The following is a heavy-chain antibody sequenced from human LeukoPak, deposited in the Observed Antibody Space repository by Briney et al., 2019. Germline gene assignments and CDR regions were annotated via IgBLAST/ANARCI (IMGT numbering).Heavy chain of an antibody. Sequence: GGSLRLSCAASGFTFSNYAVNWVRQAPGKGLQWVSAISGGSDFIYYAESVKGRFTISRDHSKGTVYLQMNSLRAEDTAIISFARAAGSSLSRARFDYWGPGTLVTASS. CDR3: ARAAGSSLSRARFDY. V-gene: IGHV3-23*01. CDR1: GFTFSNYA. CDR2: ISGGSDFI. J-gene: IGHJ4*02. D-gene: IGHD6-19*01.